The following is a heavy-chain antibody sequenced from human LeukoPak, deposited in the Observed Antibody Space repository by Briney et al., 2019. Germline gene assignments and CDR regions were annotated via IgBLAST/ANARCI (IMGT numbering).Heavy chain of an antibody. Sequence: SETLSLTCTVSGGSISSGGYYWSWIRQHPGKGLEWIGSIYYSGSTYYNPSLKSRVTISVDTSKNQFSLKLSSVTAADTAVYYCARVVVDGIQMDVWGKGTTVTVSS. V-gene: IGHV4-31*03. CDR3: ARVVVDGIQMDV. D-gene: IGHD5-18*01. J-gene: IGHJ6*04. CDR1: GGSISSGGYY. CDR2: IYYSGST.